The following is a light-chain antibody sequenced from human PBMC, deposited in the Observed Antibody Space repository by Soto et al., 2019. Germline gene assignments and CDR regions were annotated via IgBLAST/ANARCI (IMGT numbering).Light chain of an antibody. CDR3: QHYGGSPLFT. CDR2: GTF. CDR1: QSISSTY. Sequence: EILLTQSPGTLSFSPGDRATLSCRASQSISSTYLAWYQQKPGQAPRLLIYGTFTRATGIPARFSGSSSGTVFTLTISRLEPEDFSVYYCQHYGGSPLFTFGPGTKVHMK. J-gene: IGKJ3*01. V-gene: IGKV3-20*01.